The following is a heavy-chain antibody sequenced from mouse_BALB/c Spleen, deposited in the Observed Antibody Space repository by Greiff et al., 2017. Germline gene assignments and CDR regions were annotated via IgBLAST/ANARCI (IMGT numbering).Heavy chain of an antibody. Sequence: EVKLVESGPSLVKPSQTLSLTCSVTGDSITSGYWNWIRKFPGNKLEYMGYISYSGSTYYNPSLKSRISITRDTSKNQYYLQLNSVTTEDTATYYCARYKVTTVVAPGAMDYWGQGTSVTVSS. CDR1: GDSITSGY. CDR2: ISYSGST. J-gene: IGHJ4*01. CDR3: ARYKVTTVVAPGAMDY. V-gene: IGHV3-8*02. D-gene: IGHD1-1*01.